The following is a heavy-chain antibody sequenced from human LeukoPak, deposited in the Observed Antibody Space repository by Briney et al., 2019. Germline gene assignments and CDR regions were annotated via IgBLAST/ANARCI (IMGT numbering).Heavy chain of an antibody. D-gene: IGHD5-18*01. Sequence: GESLRISCKCSGFDFTAYGIAWVRQMPEKGLEWMGNIYPGGSNGRYSPSFQGQVTMSADKSITTVYLQWSSLKASDTAMYYCAGHFHSAWFGFWGQGSLVTVSS. CDR3: AGHFHSAWFGF. J-gene: IGHJ4*02. CDR1: GFDFTAYG. CDR2: IYPGGSNG. V-gene: IGHV5-51*01.